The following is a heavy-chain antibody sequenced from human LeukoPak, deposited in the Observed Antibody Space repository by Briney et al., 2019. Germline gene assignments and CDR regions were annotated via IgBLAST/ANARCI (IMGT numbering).Heavy chain of an antibody. D-gene: IGHD3-3*01. J-gene: IGHJ6*03. CDR3: ARGAQYYDFWSAYAGAHYYYYIDV. CDR1: GGFFSGYY. CDR2: INHSGST. Sequence: AETLSPTCAVYGGFFSGYYLSWIRQPPGKGREWLGEINHSGSTNYNPSLKSRVTISVDTSKNQFSLKLRSVNAADTAVYYCARGAQYYDFWSAYAGAHYYYYIDVWAKGTTVTVSS. V-gene: IGHV4-34*01.